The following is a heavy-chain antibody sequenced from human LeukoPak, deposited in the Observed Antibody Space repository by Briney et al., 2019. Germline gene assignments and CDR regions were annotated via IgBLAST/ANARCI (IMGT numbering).Heavy chain of an antibody. CDR1: GGSISSYY. J-gene: IGHJ4*02. Sequence: SETLSLTCTVSGGSISSYYWSWIRQPPGKGLEWIGYIYYSRSTNYNPSLTSRVTISVDTSKNQFSLKLSSVTAADTAVYYCAGHHRRGWFDYWGQGTLVTVSS. CDR3: AGHHRRGWFDY. CDR2: IYYSRST. D-gene: IGHD6-19*01. V-gene: IGHV4-59*08.